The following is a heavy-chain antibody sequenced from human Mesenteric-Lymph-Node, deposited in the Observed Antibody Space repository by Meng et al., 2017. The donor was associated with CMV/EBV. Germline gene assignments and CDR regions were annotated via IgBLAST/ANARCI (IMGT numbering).Heavy chain of an antibody. V-gene: IGHV4-38-2*02. CDR2: IYHSGSN. J-gene: IGHJ4*02. D-gene: IGHD6-19*01. Sequence: GSLRLSCTVSGYSISSGYYWGWIRRPPGKGLEWIGSIYHSGSNYYNPSLKSRVTISVDTSKNQFSLKLSSVTAADTAVYYCARDPVGSRGWFYFDYWGQGTLVTVSS. CDR3: ARDPVGSRGWFYFDY. CDR1: GYSISSGYY.